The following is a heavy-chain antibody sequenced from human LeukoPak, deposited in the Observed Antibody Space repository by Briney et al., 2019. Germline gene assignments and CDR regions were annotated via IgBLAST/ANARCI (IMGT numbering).Heavy chain of an antibody. CDR1: GYTFTGYY. Sequence: GASVKVSCKASGYTFTGYYMHWVRQAPGQGLEWMGIINPSGGSTSYAQKFQGRVTMTRDTSTSTVYMDLSSLRSEDTAVYYCARDRLVRDIAVAGDYWGQGTLVTVSS. V-gene: IGHV1-46*01. CDR3: ARDRLVRDIAVAGDY. J-gene: IGHJ4*02. CDR2: INPSGGST. D-gene: IGHD6-19*01.